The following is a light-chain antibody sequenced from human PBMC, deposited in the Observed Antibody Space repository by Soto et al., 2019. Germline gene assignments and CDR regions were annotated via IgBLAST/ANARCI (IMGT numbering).Light chain of an antibody. Sequence: QSALTQPRSVSGSPGQSVTISCTGTSSDIGGYKYVSWYQQHPGQAPKIMIYDVSERPSGVPDRFSGSKSGNTASLTISGLQAEDEADYYCCSYAGSYTLVFGGGTKLTVL. J-gene: IGLJ2*01. CDR1: SSDIGGYKY. CDR3: CSYAGSYTLV. CDR2: DVS. V-gene: IGLV2-11*01.